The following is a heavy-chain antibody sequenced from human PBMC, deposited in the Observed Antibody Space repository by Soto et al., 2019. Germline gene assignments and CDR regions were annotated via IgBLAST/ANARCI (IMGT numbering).Heavy chain of an antibody. D-gene: IGHD4-17*01. CDR2: ISAYNGNT. J-gene: IGHJ4*02. CDR3: ARAPTTVTTGVYNY. Sequence: QVQLVQSGAEVKKPGASVKVSCKASGYTFTSYGISWVRQAPGQGLERMGWISAYNGNTNNAQKLQGRVTMTPDTSTSTAYMELRSLRSDDTAVYYCARAPTTVTTGVYNYWGQGTMVTVSS. V-gene: IGHV1-18*01. CDR1: GYTFTSYG.